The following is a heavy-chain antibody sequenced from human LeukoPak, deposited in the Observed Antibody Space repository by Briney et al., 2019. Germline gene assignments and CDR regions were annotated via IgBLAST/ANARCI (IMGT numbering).Heavy chain of an antibody. V-gene: IGHV3-7*04. Sequence: GGSLRLSRVASAFAFSSSWMSWVCQAPGKGLEWVASIKEDGSETYYVDSVKGRFTISRDNAKNSLYLQMSSLRAEDTAVYYCERDLHTRYYRPDYWGQGTLVTVSS. D-gene: IGHD1-26*01. J-gene: IGHJ4*02. CDR3: ERDLHTRYYRPDY. CDR1: AFAFSSSW. CDR2: IKEDGSET.